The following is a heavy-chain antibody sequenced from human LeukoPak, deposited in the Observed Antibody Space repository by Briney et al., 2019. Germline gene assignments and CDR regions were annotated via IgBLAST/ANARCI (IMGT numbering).Heavy chain of an antibody. CDR2: ISSSGGST. D-gene: IGHD5-12*01. CDR1: GFTFSSDV. J-gene: IGHJ5*02. Sequence: GGSLRLSCAASGFTFSSDVKSWGRQPPGKGLEWVSSISSSGGSTYYADSVDGRFTTSRDNTNNTLYLQMNSLRAEETGVYYCAREHGNSGYDTSWFDPCGQGTLVTVSS. CDR3: AREHGNSGYDTSWFDP. V-gene: IGHV3-23*01.